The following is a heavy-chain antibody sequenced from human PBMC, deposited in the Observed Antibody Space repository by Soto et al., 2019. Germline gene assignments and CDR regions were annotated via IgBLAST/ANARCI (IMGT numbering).Heavy chain of an antibody. CDR2: TYYRSKWYN. V-gene: IGHV6-1*01. Sequence: SHTLSLTCAISGDSVSSNSAAWNWIRQSPSRGLEWLGRTYYRSKWYNDYAVSVKSRITINPDTSKNQFSLQLNSVTPEDTAVYYCARGSNWNYVGYYYYGMDVWGQGTTVTVSS. D-gene: IGHD1-7*01. CDR1: GDSVSSNSAA. CDR3: ARGSNWNYVGYYYYGMDV. J-gene: IGHJ6*02.